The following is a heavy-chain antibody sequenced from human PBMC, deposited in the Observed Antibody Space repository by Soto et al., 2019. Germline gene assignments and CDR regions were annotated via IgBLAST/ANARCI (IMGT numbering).Heavy chain of an antibody. CDR2: INHSGST. CDR3: ARERDTMVRGVRFDY. Sequence: QVQLQQWGAGLLKPSETLSLTCAVYGGSFSGYYWSWIRQPPGKGLEWIGEINHSGSTNYNPSLKSRVTISVDPSKNQFSLKLSSVTAADTAVYYCARERDTMVRGVRFDYWGQGTLVTVSS. J-gene: IGHJ4*02. D-gene: IGHD3-10*01. V-gene: IGHV4-34*01. CDR1: GGSFSGYY.